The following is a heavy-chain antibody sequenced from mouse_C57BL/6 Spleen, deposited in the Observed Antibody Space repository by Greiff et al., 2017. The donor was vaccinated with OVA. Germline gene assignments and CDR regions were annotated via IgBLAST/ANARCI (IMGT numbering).Heavy chain of an antibody. D-gene: IGHD3-2*01. CDR2: IDPETGGT. CDR3: TRRQFHFDD. Sequence: VQLQQSGAELVRPGASVTLSCKASGYTFTDYEMHWVKQTPVHGLEWIGAIDPETGGTAYTQKFKGKAILTADKSSSTAYMELRSLTSEDSAVYYCTRRQFHFDDWGQGTTLTASS. J-gene: IGHJ2*01. CDR1: GYTFTDYE. V-gene: IGHV1-15*01.